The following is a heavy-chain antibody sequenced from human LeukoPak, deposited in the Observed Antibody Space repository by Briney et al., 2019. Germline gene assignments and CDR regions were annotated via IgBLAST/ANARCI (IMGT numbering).Heavy chain of an antibody. CDR1: GHTFTSYD. CDR2: MNPNNGNT. CDR3: ARVNNWFDP. V-gene: IGHV1-8*01. J-gene: IGHJ5*02. Sequence: ASVKVSCKASGHTFTSYDINWVRQATGQGLEWMGWMNPNNGNTGYAQKFQGRVTMTRNTSINTAYMELSSLRSEDTAIYYCARVNNWFDPWGQGTLVTVSS.